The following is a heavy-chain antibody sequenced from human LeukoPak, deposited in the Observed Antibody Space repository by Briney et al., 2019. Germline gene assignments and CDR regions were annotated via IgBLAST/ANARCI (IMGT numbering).Heavy chain of an antibody. D-gene: IGHD6-13*01. V-gene: IGHV3-48*03. CDR3: ARRQLSAIGVSEIEVWILGSFDV. Sequence: GGSLRLSCEASQFTFSSHEINWVRQAPGKGLEWISSLSGSGSTIKYADSVKGRFTISRDNAKNSLSLQMNSLRAEDTAVYYCARRQLSAIGVSEIEVWILGSFDVWGHGTMVTVSS. CDR2: LSGSGSTI. CDR1: QFTFSSHE. J-gene: IGHJ3*01.